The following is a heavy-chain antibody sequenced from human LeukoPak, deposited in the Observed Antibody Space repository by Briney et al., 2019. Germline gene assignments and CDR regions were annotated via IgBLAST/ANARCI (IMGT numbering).Heavy chain of an antibody. CDR2: ISSSSSYI. CDR3: ARDWGSLYYFDY. Sequence: PGGSLRLSCAGSGFTFSYYSMNWVRQAPGKGLEWVSHISSSSSYIYYADSVKGRFTISKDNAKNSLYLQMNSLRDEDTAVYYCARDWGSLYYFDYWGQGTLVTVSS. J-gene: IGHJ4*02. V-gene: IGHV3-21*01. CDR1: GFTFSYYS. D-gene: IGHD3-16*01.